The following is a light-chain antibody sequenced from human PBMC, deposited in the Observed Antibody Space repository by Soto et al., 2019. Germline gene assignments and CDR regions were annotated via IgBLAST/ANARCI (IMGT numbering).Light chain of an antibody. CDR3: AAWSDSLNGYV. Sequence: QSVLTQPPSASGAPGQMVTIYCSGGTSNIARNTVNWYQQLPGTAPKLLIFNNNQRPSGVPDRFSGSKSGTSASLASSGLQSEDEADYYCAAWSDSLNGYVFGAGTKLTVL. J-gene: IGLJ1*01. V-gene: IGLV1-44*01. CDR2: NNN. CDR1: TSNIARNT.